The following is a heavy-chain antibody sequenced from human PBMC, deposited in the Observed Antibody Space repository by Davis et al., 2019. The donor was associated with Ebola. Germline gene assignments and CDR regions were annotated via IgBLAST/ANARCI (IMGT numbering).Heavy chain of an antibody. CDR2: IDPSDSYI. J-gene: IGHJ4*02. CDR1: GYSFTNYW. D-gene: IGHD3-16*01. V-gene: IGHV5-10-1*01. CDR3: ARHGTFGGAVLDY. Sequence: GESLKISCKDSGYSFTNYWITWVRQRPGKGLEWMGRIDPSDSYINYSPSFEGHVTISADKSISTAYLQWSSLKASDTAIYYCARHGTFGGAVLDYWGQGTLVTVSS.